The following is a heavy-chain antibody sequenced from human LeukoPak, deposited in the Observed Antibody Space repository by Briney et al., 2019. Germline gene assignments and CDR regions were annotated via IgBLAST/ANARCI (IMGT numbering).Heavy chain of an antibody. CDR2: INSDGGIT. J-gene: IGHJ4*02. CDR3: AREAYDSSGYYYGGGFDY. CDR1: GFTFSSYW. Sequence: GGSLRLSCAASGFTFSSYWMHWVRQAPGKGLVWVSRINSDGGITSYADSVKGRFTISRHNAKNTLYLQMNSLRAEDTAVYYCAREAYDSSGYYYGGGFDYWGQGTLVTVCS. V-gene: IGHV3-74*01. D-gene: IGHD3-22*01.